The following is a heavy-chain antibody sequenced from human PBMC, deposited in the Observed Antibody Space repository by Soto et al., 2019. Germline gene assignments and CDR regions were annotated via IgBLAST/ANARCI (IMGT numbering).Heavy chain of an antibody. CDR1: GGSISSYY. V-gene: IGHV4-59*01. J-gene: IGHJ3*02. Sequence: SETLSLTCTVSGGSISSYYWSWIRQPPGKGLEWIGYIYYSGSTNYNPSLKSRVTISVDTSKNQFYLKLSSVTAADTAVYYCARDLDYGDYVGFAFDIWGQGTMVTVSS. D-gene: IGHD4-17*01. CDR2: IYYSGST. CDR3: ARDLDYGDYVGFAFDI.